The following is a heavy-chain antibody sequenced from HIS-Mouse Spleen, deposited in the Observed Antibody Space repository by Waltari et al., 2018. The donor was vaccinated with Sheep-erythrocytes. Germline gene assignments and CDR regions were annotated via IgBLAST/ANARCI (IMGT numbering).Heavy chain of an antibody. CDR1: GFTFSSYG. Sequence: GRSLRLPCAASGFTFSSYGMHWVRQAPGQGLGGVAVIWYDGSNKYYADSVKGRFTISRDNSKNTLYLQMNSLRAEDTAVYYCAKGADYGSGSYYIPSYWYFDLWGRGTLVTVSS. CDR3: AKGADYGSGSYYIPSYWYFDL. V-gene: IGHV3-33*06. J-gene: IGHJ2*01. CDR2: IWYDGSNK. D-gene: IGHD3-10*01.